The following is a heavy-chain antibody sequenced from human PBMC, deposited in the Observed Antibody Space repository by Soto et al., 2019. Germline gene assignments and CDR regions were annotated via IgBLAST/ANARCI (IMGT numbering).Heavy chain of an antibody. D-gene: IGHD1-7*01. CDR3: ASRDPGTSVDY. V-gene: IGHV4-4*02. CDR1: GGSVTSNNW. Sequence: SETLSLTCAVSGGSVTSNNWWTWVRQPPGQGLEWIGEIYRTGSTNYNPSLKSRVTISLDKSENQFSLKVTSLTAADTAVYYCASRDPGTSVDYWGQGTLVTVSS. J-gene: IGHJ4*02. CDR2: IYRTGST.